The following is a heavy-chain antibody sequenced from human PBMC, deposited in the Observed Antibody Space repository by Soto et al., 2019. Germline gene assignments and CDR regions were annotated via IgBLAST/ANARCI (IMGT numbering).Heavy chain of an antibody. CDR2: IRSKANSYAT. Sequence: GGSLRLSCAASGFTFSGSAMHWVRQASGKGLEWVGRIRSKANSYATAYAASVKGRFTISRDDSKNTAYLQMNSLKTEDTAVYYCTFMITFGGVITPYFDYWGQGTLVTVSS. D-gene: IGHD3-16*01. V-gene: IGHV3-73*01. CDR3: TFMITFGGVITPYFDY. CDR1: GFTFSGSA. J-gene: IGHJ4*02.